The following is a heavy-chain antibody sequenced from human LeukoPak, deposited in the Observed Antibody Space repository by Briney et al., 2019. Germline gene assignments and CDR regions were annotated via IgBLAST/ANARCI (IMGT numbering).Heavy chain of an antibody. CDR3: ARSAAVPAAILWFDP. CDR1: SGSISSLSYY. Sequence: SETLSLTCTVSSGSISSLSYYWGWIRQPPGKGLEWIGSIYYDGSTFYNPSLKSRVSISVDTSKYQFSLKLSSVTAADTAVYYCARSAAVPAAILWFDPWGQGTLVTVSS. V-gene: IGHV4-39*01. CDR2: IYYDGST. J-gene: IGHJ5*02. D-gene: IGHD2-2*02.